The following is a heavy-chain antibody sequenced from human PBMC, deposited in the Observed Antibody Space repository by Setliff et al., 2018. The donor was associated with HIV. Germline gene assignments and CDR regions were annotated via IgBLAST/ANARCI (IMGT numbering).Heavy chain of an antibody. D-gene: IGHD1-1*01. V-gene: IGHV4-59*11. CDR3: ARHSRQGWFDS. J-gene: IGHJ5*01. CDR2: IYYTGIT. CDR1: GGAINSHY. Sequence: SETLSLTCTVSGGAINSHYRSWIRQPPGMRLEWIGFIYYTGITTYIPSFENRVTIAVDTSKNQFSLKLHSVSAADTALYYCARHSRQGWFDSWGQGTLVTVSS.